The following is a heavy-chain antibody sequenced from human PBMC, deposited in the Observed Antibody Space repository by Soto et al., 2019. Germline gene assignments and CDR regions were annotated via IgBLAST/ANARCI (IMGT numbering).Heavy chain of an antibody. V-gene: IGHV1-58*01. CDR3: AARGYSYGFYYFDY. CDR2: IVVGSGNT. Sequence: SVKVSCKASGFTFTSSAVQWVRQARGQRLEWIGWIVVGSGNTNYAQKFQERVTITRDMSTSTAYMEPSSLRSEDTAVYYCAARGYSYGFYYFDYWGQGTLVPVSS. D-gene: IGHD5-18*01. J-gene: IGHJ4*02. CDR1: GFTFTSSA.